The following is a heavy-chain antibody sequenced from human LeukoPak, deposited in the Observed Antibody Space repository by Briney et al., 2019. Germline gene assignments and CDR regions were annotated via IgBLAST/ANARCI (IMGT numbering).Heavy chain of an antibody. CDR2: INPNSGGT. CDR3: ARDVYCSSISCYTPPGFDY. Sequence: EASGTVSCKASGYTFTGYYMHWVRQAPGQGLEWMGWINPNSGGTNYAQKFQGRVTMTRDTSISTAYMELSRLRSDDTAVYYCARDVYCSSISCYTPPGFDYWGQGTLVTVSS. CDR1: GYTFTGYY. J-gene: IGHJ4*02. V-gene: IGHV1-2*02. D-gene: IGHD2-2*01.